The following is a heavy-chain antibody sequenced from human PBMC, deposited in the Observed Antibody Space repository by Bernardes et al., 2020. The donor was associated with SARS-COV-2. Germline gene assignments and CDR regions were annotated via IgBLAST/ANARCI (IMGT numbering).Heavy chain of an antibody. D-gene: IGHD6-6*01. CDR3: ARVRYSSSSCWN. J-gene: IGHJ4*02. V-gene: IGHV3-74*01. CDR1: GFTFSSYW. Sequence: GGSLRLSCAASGFTFSSYWMHWVRQAPGKGLEWVSRINSDGSSTSYADSVKGRFTISRDNAKNTLYLQMNSLRAEDTAVYYCARVRYSSSSCWNWGQGTLVTVSS. CDR2: INSDGSST.